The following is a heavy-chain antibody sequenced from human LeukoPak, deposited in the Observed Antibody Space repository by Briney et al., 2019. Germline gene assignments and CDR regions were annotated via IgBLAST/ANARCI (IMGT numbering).Heavy chain of an antibody. V-gene: IGHV5-51*01. D-gene: IGHD3-10*01. CDR1: GYRFSNYW. Sequence: GESLKISCEASGYRFSNYWIAWVRQMPGKGLEWMGIIYPGDSDTRYSPSFQGQVTISADNSISTAYLQWSSLKASDTAMYYCARATMVRGVKGYYFDYWGQGTLVTVSS. CDR2: IYPGDSDT. J-gene: IGHJ4*02. CDR3: ARATMVRGVKGYYFDY.